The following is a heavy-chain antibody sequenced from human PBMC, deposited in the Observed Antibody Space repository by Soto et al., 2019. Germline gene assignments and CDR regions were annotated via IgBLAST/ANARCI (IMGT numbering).Heavy chain of an antibody. V-gene: IGHV4-39*01. J-gene: IGHJ4*02. D-gene: IGHD5-18*01. CDR3: ARHVRTAMVYAY. CDR1: GGSISSSSYY. CDR2: IYYSGST. Sequence: SETLSLTCTVSGGSISSSSYYWGWIRQPPGKGLEWIGSIYYSGSTYYNPSLKSRVTISVDTSKNQFSLKLSSVTAADTAVYYCARHVRTAMVYAYWGQGTLVTVSS.